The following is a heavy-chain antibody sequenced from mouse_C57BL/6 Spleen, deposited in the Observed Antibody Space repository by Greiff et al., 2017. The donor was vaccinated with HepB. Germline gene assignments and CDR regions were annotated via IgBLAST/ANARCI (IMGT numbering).Heavy chain of an antibody. V-gene: IGHV1-62-2*01. J-gene: IGHJ1*03. D-gene: IGHD1-1*01. CDR2: FYPGSGSI. CDR1: GYTFTEYT. CDR3: ARPNRSYYYGSSNWYFDV. Sequence: QVQLQQSGAELVKPGASVKLSCKASGYTFTEYTIHWVKQRSGQGLEWIGWFYPGSGSIKYNEKFKDKATLTADKSSSTVYMELSRLTSEDSAVYFCARPNRSYYYGSSNWYFDVWGTGTTVTVSS.